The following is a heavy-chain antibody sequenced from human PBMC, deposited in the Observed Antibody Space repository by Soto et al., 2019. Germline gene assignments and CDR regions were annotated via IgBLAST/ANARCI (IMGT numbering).Heavy chain of an antibody. Sequence: GGSLRLSCSASGFTFSSYAMHWVRQAPGKGLEYVSGISSNGGSTHYADSVKGRFTISRDNSKNTLSMQMNSLRAEDTAVYYCAKVDYYDSRGSYYFDYWGQGTLVTVSS. J-gene: IGHJ4*02. CDR1: GFTFSSYA. CDR2: ISSNGGST. D-gene: IGHD3-22*01. V-gene: IGHV3-64*04. CDR3: AKVDYYDSRGSYYFDY.